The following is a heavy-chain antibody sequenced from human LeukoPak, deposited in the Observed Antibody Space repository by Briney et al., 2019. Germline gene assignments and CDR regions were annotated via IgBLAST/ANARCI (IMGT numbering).Heavy chain of an antibody. J-gene: IGHJ4*02. D-gene: IGHD5-18*01. Sequence: SETLSLTCTVSGDSITGHYWAWVRRPPGQSLEFIAYIHSSGDTNYNPSLSSRATISVDSSKNQFSLKLSSVTAADTAVYYCARLTAMVRHFDYWGQGTLVTVSS. CDR1: GDSITGHY. CDR3: ARLTAMVRHFDY. V-gene: IGHV4-4*09. CDR2: IHSSGDT.